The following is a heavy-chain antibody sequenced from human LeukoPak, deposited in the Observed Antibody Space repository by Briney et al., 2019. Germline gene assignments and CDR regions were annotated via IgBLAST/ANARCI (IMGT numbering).Heavy chain of an antibody. CDR2: MSPGGGNI. CDR1: GFSFSHYH. J-gene: IGHJ4*02. D-gene: IGHD6-19*01. CDR3: SSGRDIAVAGPGGYFDY. V-gene: IGHV3-11*01. Sequence: GGSLRLSCAASGFSFSHYHMNWIRQAPGKGLEGISYMSPGGGNIYFADSVKGRFTLSRDNAKHSLDLQMNSLTAEDTAVYYCSSGRDIAVAGPGGYFDYWGQGTLVPVSS.